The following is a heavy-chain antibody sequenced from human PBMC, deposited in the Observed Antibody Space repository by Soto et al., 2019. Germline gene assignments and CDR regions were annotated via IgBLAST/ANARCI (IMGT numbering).Heavy chain of an antibody. V-gene: IGHV4-34*01. CDR3: ARGADYYYYGMDV. CDR2: INHSGST. J-gene: IGHJ6*02. Sequence: ASETLSLTCAVYGGSFSGHYWRWIRQPPGKGLEWIGEINHSGSTKDNPSLKSRVTILLDTSKNQFSLKLSSVTAADTAVYYCARGADYYYYGMDVWGQGTTVTVSS. CDR1: GGSFSGHY.